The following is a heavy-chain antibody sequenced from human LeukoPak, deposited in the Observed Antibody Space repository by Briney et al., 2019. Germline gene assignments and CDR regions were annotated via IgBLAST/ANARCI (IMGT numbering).Heavy chain of an antibody. Sequence: GGSLRLSCAASGFTFSNHGMHWVRQAPGKGLEWVAIIWYDGNNKYYGDSAKGRFTISRDNSKDTLSLQMNSLRAEDTALYYCAKGSSGYFADLWGQGTLVTVSS. CDR1: GFTFSNHG. J-gene: IGHJ5*02. CDR3: AKGSSGYFADL. V-gene: IGHV3-33*06. D-gene: IGHD3-22*01. CDR2: IWYDGNNK.